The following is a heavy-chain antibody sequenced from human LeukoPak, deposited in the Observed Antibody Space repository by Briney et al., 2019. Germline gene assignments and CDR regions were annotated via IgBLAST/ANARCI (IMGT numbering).Heavy chain of an antibody. D-gene: IGHD5-24*01. J-gene: IGHJ4*02. Sequence: PGGSLRLSCAASGFTFSSYNMNWVRQAPGKGLEWVSSISSSSSYIHYADSVKGRFTISRDNAKNSLYLQMNSLRAEDTAVYYCARGRDGSQSPIDDWGQGTLVTVSS. V-gene: IGHV3-21*01. CDR2: ISSSSSYI. CDR1: GFTFSSYN. CDR3: ARGRDGSQSPIDD.